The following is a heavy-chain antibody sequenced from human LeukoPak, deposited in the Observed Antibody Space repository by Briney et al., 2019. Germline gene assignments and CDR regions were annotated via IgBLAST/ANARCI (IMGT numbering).Heavy chain of an antibody. D-gene: IGHD2-15*01. CDR3: AKEIGYCSGGSCYGPFDY. V-gene: IGHV3-9*01. CDR1: GFTFDDYA. Sequence: GGSLRLSCAASGFTFDDYAMHWVRQAPGKGLEWVSGISWNSGSIGYADSVKGRFTTSRDNAKNSLYLQMNSLRAEDTALYYCAKEIGYCSGGSCYGPFDYWGQGTLVTVSS. J-gene: IGHJ4*02. CDR2: ISWNSGSI.